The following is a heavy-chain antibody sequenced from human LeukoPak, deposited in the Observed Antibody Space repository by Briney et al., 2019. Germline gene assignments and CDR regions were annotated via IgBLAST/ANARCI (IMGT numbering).Heavy chain of an antibody. D-gene: IGHD3-22*01. CDR2: IYYSVIT. V-gene: IGHV4-59*08. J-gene: IGHJ1*01. CDR1: GGSISSYD. Sequence: SETLSLTCTVSGGSISSYDCSWIRQPPGKRLYRIGYIYYSVITNYNPSLKSRVTISVDTSKNQFSLKMSSVTAEDTAVYYCARGVSYYDSSGYYNEYFQQWGQGTLVTVSS. CDR3: ARGVSYYDSSGYYNEYFQQ.